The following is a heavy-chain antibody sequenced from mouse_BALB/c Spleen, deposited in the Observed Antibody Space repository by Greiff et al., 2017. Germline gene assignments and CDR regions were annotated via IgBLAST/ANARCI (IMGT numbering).Heavy chain of an antibody. D-gene: IGHD1-1*01. CDR3: ARWGTTVVAKRAMDY. CDR2: IYPGDGDT. Sequence: QVQLQQSGAELVRPGSSVKISCKASGYAFSSYWMNWVKQRPGQGLEWIGQIYPGDGDTNYNGKFKGKATLTADKSSSTAYMQLSSLTSEDSAVYYCARWGTTVVAKRAMDYWGQGTSVTVSS. CDR1: GYAFSSYW. J-gene: IGHJ4*01. V-gene: IGHV1-80*01.